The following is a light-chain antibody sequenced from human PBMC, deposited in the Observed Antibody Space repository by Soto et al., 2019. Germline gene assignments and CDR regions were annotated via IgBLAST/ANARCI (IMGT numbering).Light chain of an antibody. CDR1: SSNIGAGYD. J-gene: IGLJ7*01. CDR3: QSYDNSLSARV. CDR2: RNN. Sequence: QPVLTQPPSVSGAPGQRVTISCTGTSSNIGAGYDVHWYQQIPGTAPKLFIFRNNNRPSGVSDRFSGSKSGTSASLAITGLQAEDEADYYCQSYDNSLSARVFGGGTQLTVL. V-gene: IGLV1-40*01.